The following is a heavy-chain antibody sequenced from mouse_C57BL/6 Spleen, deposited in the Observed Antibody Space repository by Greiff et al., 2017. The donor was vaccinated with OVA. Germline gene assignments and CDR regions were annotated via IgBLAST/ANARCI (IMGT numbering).Heavy chain of an antibody. CDR1: GYTFTSYW. CDR2: IHPNSGST. J-gene: IGHJ1*03. CDR3: ATAVGADWYFDV. Sequence: QVQLQQPGAELVKPGASVKLSCKASGYTFTSYWMHWVKQRPGQGLEWIGMIHPNSGSTNYNEKFKSKATLTVDKSSSPAYMQLSSLTSEDSAVYYCATAVGADWYFDVWGTGTTVTVSS. D-gene: IGHD1-1*01. V-gene: IGHV1-64*01.